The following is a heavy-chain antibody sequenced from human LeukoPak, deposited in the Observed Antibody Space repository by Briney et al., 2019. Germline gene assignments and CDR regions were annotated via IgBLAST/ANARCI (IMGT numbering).Heavy chain of an antibody. CDR2: IYYSRST. CDR3: ARDRFLDHYYYGMDV. CDR1: GGSISSYY. D-gene: IGHD3-3*01. V-gene: IGHV4-59*01. Sequence: SETLSLTCTVSGGSISSYYWSWIRQPPGKGLEWIGYIYYSRSTNYNPSLKSRVTISVDTSKNQFSLKLSSVTAADTAVYYCARDRFLDHYYYGMDVWGQGTTVTVSS. J-gene: IGHJ6*02.